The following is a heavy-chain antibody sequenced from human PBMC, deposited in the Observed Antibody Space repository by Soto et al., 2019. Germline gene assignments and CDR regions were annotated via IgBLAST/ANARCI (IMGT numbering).Heavy chain of an antibody. V-gene: IGHV3-23*01. Sequence: PGGSLRLSYEASGFTFSSYAIGWVRQGPGKGLEWVAVVSIGGSTHYADSVRGRFTISRDNSKNTLSLQMNSLTAEDTAVYYCARDPYCSSTSCYSWFDPWGQGTLV. D-gene: IGHD2-2*02. CDR1: GFTFSSYA. CDR2: VSIGGST. CDR3: ARDPYCSSTSCYSWFDP. J-gene: IGHJ5*02.